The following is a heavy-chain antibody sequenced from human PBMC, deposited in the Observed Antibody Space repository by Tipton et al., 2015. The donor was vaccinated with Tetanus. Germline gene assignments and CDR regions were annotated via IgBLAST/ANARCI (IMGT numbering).Heavy chain of an antibody. CDR2: INHSGST. CDR3: ARGLLAGTYYYDSSGYYSGY. D-gene: IGHD3-22*01. CDR1: GGSFSGYY. V-gene: IGHV4-34*01. J-gene: IGHJ4*02. Sequence: TLSLTCAVYGGSFSGYYWSWIRQPPGKGLEWIGEINHSGSTNHNPSLKSRVTISVDTSKNQFSLKLSSVTAADTAVYYCARGLLAGTYYYDSSGYYSGYWGQGTLVTVSS.